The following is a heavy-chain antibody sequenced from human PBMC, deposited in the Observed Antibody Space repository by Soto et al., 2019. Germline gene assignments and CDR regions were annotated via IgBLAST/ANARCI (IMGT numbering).Heavy chain of an antibody. Sequence: QVQLVESGGGVVQPGRSLRLSCAASGFTFSNYGMHWVRQAPGKGLEWVTTISSDGNDKYYADSVKGRFTISRDNSKNPLDPQMDGLRGEDTGVYYWAEGSNAGYQFLDPWGQGTLGTLSS. CDR3: AEGSNAGYQFLDP. J-gene: IGHJ5*02. V-gene: IGHV3-30*18. D-gene: IGHD3-16*01. CDR2: ISSDGNDK. CDR1: GFTFSNYG.